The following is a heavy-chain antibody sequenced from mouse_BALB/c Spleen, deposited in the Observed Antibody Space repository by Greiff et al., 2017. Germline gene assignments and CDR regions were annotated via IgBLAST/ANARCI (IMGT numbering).Heavy chain of an antibody. CDR3: ARFGYAMDY. V-gene: IGHV1S137*01. CDR2: ISTYYGDA. CDR1: GYTFTDYA. J-gene: IGHJ4*01. Sequence: VQVVESGAELVRPGVSVKISCKGSGYTFTDYAMHWVKQSHAKSLEWIGVISTYYGDASYNQKFKGKATMTVDKSSSTAYMELARLTSEDSAIYYCARFGYAMDYWGQGTSVTVSS.